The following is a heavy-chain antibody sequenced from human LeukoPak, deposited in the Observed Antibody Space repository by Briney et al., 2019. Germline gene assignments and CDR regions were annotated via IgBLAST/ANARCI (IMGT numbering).Heavy chain of an antibody. CDR2: INPNSGGT. D-gene: IGHD3-22*01. V-gene: IGHV1-2*02. Sequence: GASVKVSCKASGYMFIDYYIHWVRQAPGQGLEWMGWINPNSGGTNYAQKFRGRVTMTRAPSINTAYMGVISLASDDTAVYYCARDSSITTPRGGFDIWGQGTKVTVSS. CDR3: ARDSSITTPRGGFDI. CDR1: GYMFIDYY. J-gene: IGHJ3*02.